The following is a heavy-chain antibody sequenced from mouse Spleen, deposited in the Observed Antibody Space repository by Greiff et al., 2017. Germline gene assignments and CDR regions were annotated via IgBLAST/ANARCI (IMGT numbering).Heavy chain of an antibody. CDR3: ASYYDYDAGPFAY. D-gene: IGHD2-4*01. CDR2: IWAGGST. J-gene: IGHJ3*01. CDR1: GFSLTSYG. V-gene: IGHV2-9*02. Sequence: VKLEESGPGLVAPSQSLSITCTVSGFSLTSYGVHWVRQPPGKGLEWLGVIWAGGSTNYNSALMSRLSISKDNSKSQVFLKMNSLQTDDTAMYYCASYYDYDAGPFAYWGQGTLVTVSA.